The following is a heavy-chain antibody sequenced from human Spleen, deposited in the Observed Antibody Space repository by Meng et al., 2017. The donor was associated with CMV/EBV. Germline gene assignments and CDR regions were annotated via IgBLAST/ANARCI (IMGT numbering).Heavy chain of an antibody. J-gene: IGHJ3*02. Sequence: GSLSLTCTVSGYSISSGYYWGWIRQPPGKGLEWIGYISYSGSTNYNPSLKSRVTISVDTSKNQFSLKLSSVTAADTALYYCARGRGYCSAGGCYAGETFDIWGQGTMVTVSS. V-gene: IGHV4-38-2*02. CDR1: GYSISSGYY. D-gene: IGHD2-15*01. CDR3: ARGRGYCSAGGCYAGETFDI. CDR2: ISYSGST.